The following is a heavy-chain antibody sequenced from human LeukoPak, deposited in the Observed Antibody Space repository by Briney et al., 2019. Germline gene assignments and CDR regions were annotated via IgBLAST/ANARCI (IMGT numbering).Heavy chain of an antibody. J-gene: IGHJ3*02. CDR3: ARDRVDYYGSGSYYDPDPDAFDI. CDR2: INPNSGGT. Sequence: ASVKVSCKASGYTFTGYYMHWGRQAPGQGLEWMGWINPNSGGTNYAQKFQGRVTMTRDTSISTAYMELSRLRSDDTAVYYCARDRVDYYGSGSYYDPDPDAFDIWGQGTMVTVSS. V-gene: IGHV1-2*02. D-gene: IGHD3-10*01. CDR1: GYTFTGYY.